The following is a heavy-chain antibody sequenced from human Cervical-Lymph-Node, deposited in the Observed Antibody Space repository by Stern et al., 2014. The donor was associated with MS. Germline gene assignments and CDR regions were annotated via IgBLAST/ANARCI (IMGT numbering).Heavy chain of an antibody. V-gene: IGHV5-51*03. CDR1: GYRFTNNW. D-gene: IGHD5-24*01. CDR3: ARRGDGYMGIDY. CDR2: IYPGDSKP. Sequence: VQLVQSGAEVKKPGESLRISCEVSGYRFTNNWIGWVRQMPGKGLEWMGIIYPGDSKPRYSPSFQGQVTILVDKSNTTAYLQWSSLKASDTAIYYCARRGDGYMGIDYWGQGTLVTVSS. J-gene: IGHJ4*02.